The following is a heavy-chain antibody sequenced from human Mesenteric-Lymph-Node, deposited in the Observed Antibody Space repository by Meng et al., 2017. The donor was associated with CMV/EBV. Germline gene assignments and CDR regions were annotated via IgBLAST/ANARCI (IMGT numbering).Heavy chain of an antibody. D-gene: IGHD3-3*01. CDR2: ISYDGNYK. V-gene: IGHV3-33*05. Sequence: GGSLRLSCAASGFTFSSYGMHWVRQAPGKGLEWVAVISYDGNYKYYGDSVKGRFTISRDNSKSTLYLGMSSLRAEDTAVYYCAKDNSPFWNDYPSTSNGMDVWGQGTTVTVSS. J-gene: IGHJ6*02. CDR1: GFTFSSYG. CDR3: AKDNSPFWNDYPSTSNGMDV.